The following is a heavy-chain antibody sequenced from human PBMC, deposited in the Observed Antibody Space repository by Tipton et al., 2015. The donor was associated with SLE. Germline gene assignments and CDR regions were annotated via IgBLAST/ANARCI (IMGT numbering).Heavy chain of an antibody. CDR2: INHSGIN. J-gene: IGHJ4*02. D-gene: IGHD1-26*01. Sequence: GASLSGFFWSWIRQPPGRGLEWIGEINHSGINKSNPSLESRVSISVDTSKNQFSLKLRSVTAADAAIYYCARHRGGSYFVYLGQGTLVTVSS. CDR1: GASLSGFF. V-gene: IGHV4-34*01. CDR3: ARHRGGSYFVY.